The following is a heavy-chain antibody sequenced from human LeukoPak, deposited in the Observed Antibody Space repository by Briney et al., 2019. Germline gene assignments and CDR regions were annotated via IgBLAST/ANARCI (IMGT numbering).Heavy chain of an antibody. CDR1: GFTFSSYW. CDR2: IKQDGSEK. V-gene: IGHV3-7*04. CDR3: ARVLSAYCGGDCQIYYYYGMDV. Sequence: GGSLRLSCAASGFTFSSYWMSWVRQAPGKGLEWVANIKQDGSEKYYVGSVKGRFTISRDNAKNSLYLQMNSLRAEDTAVYYCARVLSAYCGGDCQIYYYYGMDVWGQGTTVTVSS. D-gene: IGHD2-21*02. J-gene: IGHJ6*02.